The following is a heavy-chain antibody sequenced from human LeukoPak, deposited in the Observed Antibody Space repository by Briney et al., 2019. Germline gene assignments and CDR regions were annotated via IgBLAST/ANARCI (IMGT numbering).Heavy chain of an antibody. D-gene: IGHD3-22*01. CDR1: GFTFSSYA. V-gene: IGHV3-23*01. CDR3: AKAGAMIVVVSHYFFDY. Sequence: GASLRLSCAASGFTFSSYAMSWVRQAPGKGLEWVSAISGSGGSTYYADSVKGRFTISRDNSKNTLYLQMNSLRAEDTAVYHCAKAGAMIVVVSHYFFDYWGQGTLVTVSS. CDR2: ISGSGGST. J-gene: IGHJ4*02.